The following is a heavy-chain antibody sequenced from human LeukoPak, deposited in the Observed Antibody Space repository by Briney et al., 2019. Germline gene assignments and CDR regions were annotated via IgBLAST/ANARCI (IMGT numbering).Heavy chain of an antibody. D-gene: IGHD6-6*01. V-gene: IGHV3-23*01. J-gene: IGHJ4*02. CDR1: GFTFSSYA. Sequence: GGSLRLSCAASGFTFSSYAMSWVRQAPGKGLEWVSAISGSGGSTYYADSVKGRFTISRDNSKNTLYLQMNSLRAEDTAVYYCAKNPGGGYSSSSVQFDYWGQGTLVTVSS. CDR3: AKNPGGGYSSSSVQFDY. CDR2: ISGSGGST.